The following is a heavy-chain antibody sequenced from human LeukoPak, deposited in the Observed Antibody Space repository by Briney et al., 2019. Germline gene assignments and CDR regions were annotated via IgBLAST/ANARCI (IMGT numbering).Heavy chain of an antibody. CDR3: AELGITMIGGV. Sequence: GRSLRLSCAASGFTFSSYEMNWVRQAPGKGLEWVSYISSSGSTIYYADSVKGRFTISRDNAKNSLYLQMDSLRAEDTAVYYCAELGITMIGGVWGKGTTVTISS. CDR1: GFTFSSYE. V-gene: IGHV3-48*03. CDR2: ISSSGSTI. D-gene: IGHD3-10*02. J-gene: IGHJ6*04.